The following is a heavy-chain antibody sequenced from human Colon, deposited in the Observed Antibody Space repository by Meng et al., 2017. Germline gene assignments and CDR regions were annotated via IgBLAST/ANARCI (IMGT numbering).Heavy chain of an antibody. CDR1: GASISSYY. V-gene: IGHV4-59*01. Sequence: QVQLQESGPGLVKPSETLSLTCTFSGASISSYYWSWIRQSPGKGLEWIGFISSSGNTKYNPSLKSRVTLSTATSKNQFSLELNSVTAADTAVYYCARSAGTWHPFSHWGQGTLVTVSS. J-gene: IGHJ1*01. CDR3: ARSAGTWHPFSH. CDR2: ISSSGNT. D-gene: IGHD1-7*01.